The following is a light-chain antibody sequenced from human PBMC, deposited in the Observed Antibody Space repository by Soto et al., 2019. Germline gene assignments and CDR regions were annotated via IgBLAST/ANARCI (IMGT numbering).Light chain of an antibody. CDR1: SNDVGGFNY. CDR3: SSYTSTNTVV. Sequence: LTQPASVSGSPGQAITISCTGSSNDVGGFNYVSWYQQHPGKAPKLMIYEVRNRPSGVSSRFSGSKSGNTASLTISGLQAEDEADYYCSSYTSTNTVVFGGGTKVTVL. J-gene: IGLJ3*02. V-gene: IGLV2-14*01. CDR2: EVR.